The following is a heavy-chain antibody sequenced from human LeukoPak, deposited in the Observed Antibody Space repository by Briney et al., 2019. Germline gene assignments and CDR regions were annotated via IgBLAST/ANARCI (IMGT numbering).Heavy chain of an antibody. D-gene: IGHD3-22*01. V-gene: IGHV1-46*03. J-gene: IGHJ3*02. CDR3: ASNGGYYDSSGYYSGGRAFDI. CDR2: INPSGGST. CDR1: GYTFTSYY. Sequence: ASVTVSCKASGYTFTSYYMHWVRQAPGQGLEWMGIINPSGGSTIYAQKFQGRVTMTEDTSTDTAYMELSSLRSDDTAVYYCASNGGYYDSSGYYSGGRAFDIWGQGTMVTVSS.